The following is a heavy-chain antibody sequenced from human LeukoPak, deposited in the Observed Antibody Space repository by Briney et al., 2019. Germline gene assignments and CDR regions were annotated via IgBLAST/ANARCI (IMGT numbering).Heavy chain of an antibody. J-gene: IGHJ3*02. Sequence: GGSLRLSCAASGFTFSSYSMNWVRQAPGKGLEWVSSISSSSSYIYYAYSVKGRFTISRDNAKNSLYLQMNSLRAEDTAVYYCAKHYQLLRFGRWTDAFDIWGQGTMVTVSS. CDR1: GFTFSSYS. D-gene: IGHD2-2*01. V-gene: IGHV3-21*01. CDR3: AKHYQLLRFGRWTDAFDI. CDR2: ISSSSSYI.